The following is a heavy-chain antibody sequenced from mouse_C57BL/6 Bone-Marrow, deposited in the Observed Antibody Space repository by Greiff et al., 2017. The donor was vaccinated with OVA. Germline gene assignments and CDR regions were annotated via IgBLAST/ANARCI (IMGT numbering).Heavy chain of an antibody. J-gene: IGHJ3*01. CDR3: ERSTTFDGYYSFAY. CDR2: IYPGSGST. CDR1: GYTFTSYW. D-gene: IGHD2-3*01. V-gene: IGHV1-55*01. Sequence: QVQLQQPGAELVKPGASVKMSCKASGYTFTSYWITWVKQRPGQGLEWIGDIYPGSGSTNYNEKFKSKATLPVDTSSSTVYMQLSSLTSEDSAVYSCERSTTFDGYYSFAYWGQGTLVTVSA.